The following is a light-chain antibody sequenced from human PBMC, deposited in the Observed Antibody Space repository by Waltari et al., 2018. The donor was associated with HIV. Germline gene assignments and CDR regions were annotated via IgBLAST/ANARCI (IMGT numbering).Light chain of an antibody. J-gene: IGKJ2*01. V-gene: IGKV3-11*01. CDR1: QSVGSY. Sequence: EIVLTQSPATLSFFPGDRATLSCRASQSVGSYLACYQQKPGQTPRLLIYDASNRATGIPARFSGSGSGTDFTLTISSLEPEDFPIYYCQQCSNWPPYAFGQGTKLEI. CDR2: DAS. CDR3: QQCSNWPPYA.